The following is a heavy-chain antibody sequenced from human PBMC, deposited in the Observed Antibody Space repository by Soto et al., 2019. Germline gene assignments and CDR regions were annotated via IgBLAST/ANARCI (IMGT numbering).Heavy chain of an antibody. CDR2: FSATSENT. D-gene: IGHD6-19*01. Sequence: EVQLLESGGGLVQPGGSLRLSCVGSGFFFSSYTMTWVRQAPWKGLEWVSSFSATSENTYYADSVRGRFTISRDNSKNTLFLQMNSLTAEDTAMYYCAKARDQQWVRLPFDYWGQGVLVIVSS. V-gene: IGHV3-23*01. CDR3: AKARDQQWVRLPFDY. CDR1: GFFFSSYT. J-gene: IGHJ4*02.